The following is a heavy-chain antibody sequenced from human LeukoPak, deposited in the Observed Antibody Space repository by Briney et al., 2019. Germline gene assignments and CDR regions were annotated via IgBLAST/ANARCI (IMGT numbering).Heavy chain of an antibody. CDR1: GFTFSSYG. J-gene: IGHJ4*02. CDR2: ISYDGSNK. V-gene: IGHV3-30*18. Sequence: GGSLRLSCAASGFTFSSYGMHWVRQAPGKGLEWVAVISYDGSNKDYADSVKGRFTISRDNSKNTLYLQMNSLRAEDTAVYYCAKGGGYHDYWGQGTLVTVSS. D-gene: IGHD5-12*01. CDR3: AKGGGYHDY.